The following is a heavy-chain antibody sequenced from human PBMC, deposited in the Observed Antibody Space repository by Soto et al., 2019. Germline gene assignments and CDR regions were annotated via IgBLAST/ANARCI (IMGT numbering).Heavy chain of an antibody. D-gene: IGHD1-1*01. CDR3: ARIGRTRAFDM. V-gene: IGHV1-2*02. J-gene: IGHJ3*02. Sequence: QVHPVQSGAEVKKPGASVKVSCKASGYTFTDYYLNWVRQAHGQGLVWMGWIDPNRGDKNYAQVFQGRVTMTRETSTSTVYMEVSSLRSDDTAMFYGARIGRTRAFDMWVQGTLVTVSS. CDR2: IDPNRGDK. CDR1: GYTFTDYY.